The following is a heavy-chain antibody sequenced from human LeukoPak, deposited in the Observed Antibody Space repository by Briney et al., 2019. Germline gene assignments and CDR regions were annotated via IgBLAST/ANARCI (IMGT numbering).Heavy chain of an antibody. CDR2: IYHSGST. J-gene: IGHJ5*02. D-gene: IGHD4-11*01. Sequence: PSGTLSLTCAVSGGAISSSNWWSWVRQPPGKGLEWIGEIYHSGSTTYNPSLKSRVTISVDKSKNQFSLKLSSVTAADTAVYYCARGMTTVTTGFWFDPWGQGTLVTVSS. V-gene: IGHV4-4*02. CDR3: ARGMTTVTTGFWFDP. CDR1: GGAISSSNW.